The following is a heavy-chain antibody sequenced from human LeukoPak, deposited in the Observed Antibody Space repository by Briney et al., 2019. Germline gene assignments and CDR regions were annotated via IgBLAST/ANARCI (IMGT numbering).Heavy chain of an antibody. V-gene: IGHV3-23*01. Sequence: GGTLRLSCAASGFTFSSYGMSWVRQAPGKGLEWVSTISGGGVTTYYADSVKGRFTISRDNSKNALYLQMDSLRVEDTAVYYCAKDSRYGYRWDYDYWGQGTLVTVSS. CDR2: ISGGGVTT. CDR1: GFTFSSYG. D-gene: IGHD5-18*01. CDR3: AKDSRYGYRWDYDY. J-gene: IGHJ4*02.